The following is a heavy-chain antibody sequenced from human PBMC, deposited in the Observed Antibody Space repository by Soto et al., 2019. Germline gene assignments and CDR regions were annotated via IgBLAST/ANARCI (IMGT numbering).Heavy chain of an antibody. Sequence: GGSLRLSCAASGFTFRDYGMTWVRQAPGKGLDWVSTIKGDGGGTHYADSVKGRFTISRDNSKNTVYLQMNSLRAEDTAVYYCAKDSVETETDNWFDPWGQGTLVTVSS. CDR1: GFTFRDYG. CDR3: AKDSVETETDNWFDP. V-gene: IGHV3-23*01. CDR2: IKGDGGGT. J-gene: IGHJ5*02.